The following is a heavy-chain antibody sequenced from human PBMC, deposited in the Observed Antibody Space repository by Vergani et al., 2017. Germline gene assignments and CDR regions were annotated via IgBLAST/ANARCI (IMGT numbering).Heavy chain of an antibody. V-gene: IGHV3-23*01. Sequence: EVQLLESGGGLVQPGGSLRLSCAASGFTFSSYAMSWVRQPPGKGLEWIGEINHSGSTNYNPALKSRVTISVDTSKNQFSLELSSLRSEDTAVYYCARDRPTRYFDWLLQLGDYWGQGTLVTVSS. J-gene: IGHJ4*02. CDR2: INHSGSTN. D-gene: IGHD3-9*01. CDR1: GFTFSSYA. CDR3: ARDRPTRYFDWLLQLGDY.